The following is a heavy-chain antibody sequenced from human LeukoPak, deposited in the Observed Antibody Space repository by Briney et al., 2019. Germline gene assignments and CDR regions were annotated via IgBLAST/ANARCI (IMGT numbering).Heavy chain of an antibody. CDR1: GYTFTSYG. V-gene: IGHV1-18*01. Sequence: ASVKVSFKASGYTFTSYGISWVRQAPGQGLEWMGWISAYNGNTHYAQKLQGRVTMTTDTSTSTAYMEVRNLRSDDTAVSYCARVGPWRIAAKEAKGTWLDPWGEGTLVTVSS. J-gene: IGHJ5*02. CDR2: ISAYNGNT. D-gene: IGHD6-25*01. CDR3: ARVGPWRIAAKEAKGTWLDP.